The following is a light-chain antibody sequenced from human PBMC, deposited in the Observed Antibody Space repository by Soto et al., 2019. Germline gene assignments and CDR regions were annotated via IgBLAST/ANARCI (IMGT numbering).Light chain of an antibody. CDR1: SSDVGGYNY. CDR3: SSFAGNNNVV. V-gene: IGLV2-8*01. J-gene: IGLJ2*01. CDR2: EVS. Sequence: QSALTQPPSASGSPGQSVTISCTGTSSDVGGYNYVSWYQQHQGKAPKLMISEVSKRPSGVPDRFSGSKSGNTASLTVSGLQAEDEADDYCSSFAGNNNVVFGGGTKLTVL.